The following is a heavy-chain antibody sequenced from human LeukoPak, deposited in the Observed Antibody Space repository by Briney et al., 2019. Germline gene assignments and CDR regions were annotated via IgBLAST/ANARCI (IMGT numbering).Heavy chain of an antibody. Sequence: GGSLRLSCATSGFTFSSYAMTWVRQAPGKGLEWVGRIKSSDDGGAIDYAAPVKGRFAISRDDSQDTLSLQMNSLRTEDTAVYYCLTLILLRGVGGGFWGQGSLVTVAS. V-gene: IGHV3-15*01. D-gene: IGHD3-10*01. CDR3: LTLILLRGVGGGF. J-gene: IGHJ4*02. CDR2: IKSSDDGGAI. CDR1: GFTFSSYA.